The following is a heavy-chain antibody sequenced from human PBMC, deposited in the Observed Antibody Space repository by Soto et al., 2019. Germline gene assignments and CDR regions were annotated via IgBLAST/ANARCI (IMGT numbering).Heavy chain of an antibody. V-gene: IGHV3-11*03. CDR3: DPPLDYYGSGSYAANYYYYGMDV. J-gene: IGHJ6*02. CDR2: ISSSSSYT. D-gene: IGHD3-10*01. Sequence: GGSLRFSCAASGFMFSDYYMRWIRQATGKGPEWVSYISSSSSYTNYADSVKGRFTISRDNAKNSLYLQMNSLRAEDTAVYYCDPPLDYYGSGSYAANYYYYGMDVWGQGTTVTVSS. CDR1: GFMFSDYY.